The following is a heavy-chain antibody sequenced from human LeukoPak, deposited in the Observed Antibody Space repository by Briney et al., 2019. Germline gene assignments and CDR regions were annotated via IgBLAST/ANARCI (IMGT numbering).Heavy chain of an antibody. CDR1: GFTLSSYW. Sequence: GGALRLSCAASGFTLSSYWVGWVRQAPGEGLEWVARIKQDGSEKHYVDSVKGRFTISRDNAKNSVYLQMNTLRAEDTAVYYCARYIETPRRDLDYWGQGTLVTVSS. J-gene: IGHJ4*02. D-gene: IGHD4-23*01. CDR3: ARYIETPRRDLDY. V-gene: IGHV3-7*02. CDR2: IKQDGSEK.